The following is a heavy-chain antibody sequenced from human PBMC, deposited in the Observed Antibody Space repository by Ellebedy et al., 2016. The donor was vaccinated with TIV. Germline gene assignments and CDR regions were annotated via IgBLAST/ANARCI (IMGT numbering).Heavy chain of an antibody. CDR3: ARSRGVSY. CDR1: GFTFSDYY. J-gene: IGHJ4*02. Sequence: GESLKISCAASGFTFSDYYMYWIRQAPGKGLEWLSYISSSGSYTNSADSVTGRFTISRDNAKNSLYLQMDSLRADDTAVYFCARSRGVSYWGQGTLVTVSS. V-gene: IGHV3-11*06. CDR2: ISSSGSYT. D-gene: IGHD2-8*01.